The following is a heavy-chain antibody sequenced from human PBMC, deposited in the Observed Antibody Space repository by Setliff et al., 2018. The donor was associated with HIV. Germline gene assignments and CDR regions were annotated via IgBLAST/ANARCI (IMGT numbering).Heavy chain of an antibody. D-gene: IGHD2-21*01. CDR3: ATYAGNGGGKGY. CDR1: GGSISSNNYY. J-gene: IGHJ4*02. V-gene: IGHV4-39*01. Sequence: SETLSLTCTVSGGSISSNNYYWGWIRQPPGKGLEWIASIYYSGSTYYNPSLKSRITISVDTSKNQFSLRLSSVTAADTAVYYCATYAGNGGGKGYWGQGTLVTVS. CDR2: IYYSGST.